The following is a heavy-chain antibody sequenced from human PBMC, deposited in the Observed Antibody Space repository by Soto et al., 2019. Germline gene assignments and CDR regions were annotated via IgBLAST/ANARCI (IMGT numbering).Heavy chain of an antibody. D-gene: IGHD3-16*02. Sequence: PGGSLRLSCAASGFTFSSYSMNWVRQAPGKGLEWVSYISSSSSTIYYADSVKGRFTISRDNAKNSLYLQMNSLRDEDTAVHYCARDWRYYDYVWGSYRYHYYYGMDVWGQGTTVTVSS. V-gene: IGHV3-48*02. J-gene: IGHJ6*02. CDR2: ISSSSSTI. CDR1: GFTFSSYS. CDR3: ARDWRYYDYVWGSYRYHYYYGMDV.